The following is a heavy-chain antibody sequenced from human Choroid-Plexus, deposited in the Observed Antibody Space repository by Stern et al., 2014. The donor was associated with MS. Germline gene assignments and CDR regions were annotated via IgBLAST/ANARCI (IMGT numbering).Heavy chain of an antibody. Sequence: QVQLVQSGGGVAQPGRPLILSCAASGFTFSNFGMHWVRQPPGKGLEWVALISYDGSDKYYADSVKGRFTIFRDNSKNTLYMHMNSLRAEDTAVYYCAKDRQWSTYFFDYWGQGSLVTVSS. D-gene: IGHD2-15*01. J-gene: IGHJ4*02. V-gene: IGHV3-30*18. CDR3: AKDRQWSTYFFDY. CDR1: GFTFSNFG. CDR2: ISYDGSDK.